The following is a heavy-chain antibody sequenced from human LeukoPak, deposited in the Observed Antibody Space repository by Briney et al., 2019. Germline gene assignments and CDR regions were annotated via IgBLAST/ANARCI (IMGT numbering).Heavy chain of an antibody. CDR1: GGSISSYY. Sequence: SETLSLTCTVSGGSISSYYWSWIRQPPGKGLVWIGYIYYSGSTNYNPSLKSRVTISVDTSKNQFSLKLSSVTAADTAVYFCARVRNGARFFDYWGQGTLVTVSS. J-gene: IGHJ4*02. D-gene: IGHD1-1*01. CDR2: IYYSGST. V-gene: IGHV4-59*01. CDR3: ARVRNGARFFDY.